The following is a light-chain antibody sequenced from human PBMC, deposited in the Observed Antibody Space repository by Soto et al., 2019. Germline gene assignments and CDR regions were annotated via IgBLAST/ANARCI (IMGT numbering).Light chain of an antibody. J-gene: IGKJ3*01. V-gene: IGKV1-27*01. CDR2: AAS. CDR1: QGISNY. CDR3: QNYNSAPFT. Sequence: DIQMTQSPSSLSASVGDRVTITCRASQGISNYLAWYQQKPGKVPKLLIYAASTLQSGVPSRFRGSGSGTDFKLTISSLLPEDVATYYCQNYNSAPFTVGPGTKVDIK.